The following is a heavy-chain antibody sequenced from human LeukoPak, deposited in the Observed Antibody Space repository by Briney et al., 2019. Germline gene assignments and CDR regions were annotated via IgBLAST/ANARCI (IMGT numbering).Heavy chain of an antibody. D-gene: IGHD3-3*01. J-gene: IGHJ6*02. CDR1: GDSVSSNSAA. CDR2: TYYRSKWYN. Sequence: SQTLSLTCAISGDSVSSNSAAWNWIRQSPSRGLEWLGRTYYRSKWYNDYAVSVKSRITINPDTSKNQFSLQLNSVTPEDTAVYYCARDTILGGYYYYYGMDVWGQGTTVTVSS. CDR3: ARDTILGGYYYYYGMDV. V-gene: IGHV6-1*01.